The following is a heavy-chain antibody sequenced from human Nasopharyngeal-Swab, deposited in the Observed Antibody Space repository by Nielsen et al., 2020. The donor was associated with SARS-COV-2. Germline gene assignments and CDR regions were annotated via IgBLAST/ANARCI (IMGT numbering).Heavy chain of an antibody. CDR2: IYYSGST. Sequence: SCTVSGGSISSGGYYWSWIRQHPGKGLEWIGYIYYSGSTYYNPSLKSRVTISVDTSKNQFSLKLSSVTAADTAVYYCARMYYYDSSGYYYDYWGQGTLVTVSS. CDR1: GGSISSGGYY. D-gene: IGHD3-22*01. CDR3: ARMYYYDSSGYYYDY. V-gene: IGHV4-31*02. J-gene: IGHJ4*02.